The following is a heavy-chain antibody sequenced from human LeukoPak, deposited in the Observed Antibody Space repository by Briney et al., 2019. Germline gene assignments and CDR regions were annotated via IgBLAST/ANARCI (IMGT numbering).Heavy chain of an antibody. D-gene: IGHD3-3*01. V-gene: IGHV4-61*01. CDR1: GGSVSSGSYY. Sequence: SETLSLTCTVSGGSVSSGSYYWSWIRQPPGKGLEWIGYIYYSGSTNYNPFLKSRVTISVDTSKNQFSLKLSSVTAADTAVYYCARASHLPYYDFWSGYFSFDYWGQGTLVTVSS. J-gene: IGHJ4*02. CDR3: ARASHLPYYDFWSGYFSFDY. CDR2: IYYSGST.